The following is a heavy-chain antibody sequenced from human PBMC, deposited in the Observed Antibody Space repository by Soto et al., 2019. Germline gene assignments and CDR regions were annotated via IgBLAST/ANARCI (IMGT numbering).Heavy chain of an antibody. Sequence: PGGSLRLSCAASGYNIGSMYPAWVRQAPGKGLEWLSVIFVGDDPYYADSVKGRFPVSRDHSENTGYLEMNSLRAEDTAVYYCARLLGRSYSFRPHYALDVGGQGTTVTVSS. J-gene: IGHJ6*02. CDR3: ARLLGRSYSFRPHYALDV. D-gene: IGHD3-16*01. CDR1: GYNIGSMY. CDR2: IFVGDDP. V-gene: IGHV3-53*01.